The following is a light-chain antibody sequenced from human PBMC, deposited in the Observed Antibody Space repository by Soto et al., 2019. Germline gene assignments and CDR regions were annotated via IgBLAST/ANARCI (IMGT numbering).Light chain of an antibody. J-gene: IGKJ4*01. V-gene: IGKV1-9*01. CDR3: QQLHSYPLT. CDR1: QGIGTY. CDR2: VAS. Sequence: DLQLTQSPSFLSASVGDRVTITCRASQGIGTYVAWYQQEPGKAPNLLIYVASTLQSGVPSRFSGSGSGTEFTLTISSLQPEDFATYYCQQLHSYPLTFGGGTEVEIK.